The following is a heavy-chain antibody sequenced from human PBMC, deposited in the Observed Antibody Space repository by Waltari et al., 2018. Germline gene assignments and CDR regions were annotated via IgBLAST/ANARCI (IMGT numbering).Heavy chain of an antibody. CDR3: AKSLLEWLLWEGMDV. CDR1: GGSFSGYY. Sequence: QVQLQQWGAGLLKPSETLSLTCAVYGGSFSGYYWSWIRQPPGKGLEWIGEINHSGSTKYNPSRKSRVNISVDTSKNQFSLELSSVTAADTAVYYCAKSLLEWLLWEGMDVWGQGTTVTVSS. J-gene: IGHJ6*02. V-gene: IGHV4-34*01. D-gene: IGHD3-3*01. CDR2: INHSGST.